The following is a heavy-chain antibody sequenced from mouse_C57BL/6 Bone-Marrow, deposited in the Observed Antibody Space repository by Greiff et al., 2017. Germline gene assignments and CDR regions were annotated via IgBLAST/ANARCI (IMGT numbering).Heavy chain of an antibody. J-gene: IGHJ2*01. V-gene: IGHV1-63*01. CDR1: GYTFTNYW. Sequence: VKLVESGAELVRPGTSVKMSCKASGYTFTNYWIGWAKQRPGHGLEWIGDIYPGGGYTNYNEKFKGKATLTADKSSSTAYMQFSSLTSEDSAIYYCARGHYFDYWGQGTTLTVSS. CDR2: IYPGGGYT. CDR3: ARGHYFDY.